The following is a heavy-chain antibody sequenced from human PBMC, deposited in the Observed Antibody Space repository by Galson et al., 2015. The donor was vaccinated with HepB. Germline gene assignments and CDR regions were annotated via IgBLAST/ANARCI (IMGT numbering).Heavy chain of an antibody. D-gene: IGHD2-15*01. J-gene: IGHJ5*02. CDR3: ARLVRKDGYCSGENCDA. CDR2: ISAVDGST. V-gene: IGHV3-23*01. CDR1: GFTFNNYA. Sequence: SLRLSCAASGFTFNNYAMSWVRQAPGKGLQWVSTISAVDGSTHYADSVKGRFTMSRDSSNNTLYLQMNSLKAEDTAVYYCARLVRKDGYCSGENCDAWGQGTLVTVSS.